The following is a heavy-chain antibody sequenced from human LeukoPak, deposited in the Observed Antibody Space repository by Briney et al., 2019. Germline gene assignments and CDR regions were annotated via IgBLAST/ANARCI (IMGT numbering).Heavy chain of an antibody. J-gene: IGHJ4*02. CDR3: ARGHYYGSGDYFDY. Sequence: SETLSLTCTASGGSISSYYWSWIRQPPGKGLEWIGYIYYSGSTNYNPSLKSRVTISVDTSKNQFSLKLSSVTAADTAVYYCARGHYYGSGDYFDYWGQGTLVTVSS. CDR1: GGSISSYY. V-gene: IGHV4-59*01. CDR2: IYYSGST. D-gene: IGHD3-10*01.